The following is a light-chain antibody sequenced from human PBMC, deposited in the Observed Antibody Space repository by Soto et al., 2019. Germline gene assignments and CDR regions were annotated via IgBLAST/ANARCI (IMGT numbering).Light chain of an antibody. CDR3: SSYTSSSPLV. V-gene: IGLV2-14*01. CDR1: SSDVGGYNY. Sequence: QSALTQPASVSGSPGQSITISCTGTSSDVGGYNYVSWYQQHPGKAPKLMIYAVSNRPSGIYNSFSGSKSGNTASLNISGLQAEEEADYYCSSYTSSSPLVFGTGTKLTVL. CDR2: AVS. J-gene: IGLJ1*01.